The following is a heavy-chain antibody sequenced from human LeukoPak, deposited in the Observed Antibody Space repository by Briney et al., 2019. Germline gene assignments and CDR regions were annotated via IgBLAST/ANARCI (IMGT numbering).Heavy chain of an antibody. J-gene: IGHJ3*02. CDR2: ITATGRSL. V-gene: IGHV3-48*03. CDR1: GFTFRNYE. CDR3: ARDRDPELGGHAAFDI. D-gene: IGHD1-7*01. Sequence: GGSLRLSCAASGFTFRNYEMNWVRQAPGKGPEWVSYITATGRSLYYADAVKGRFTISRDNAKNSLYLQMKSLRADDTAVYYCARDRDPELGGHAAFDIWGQGTMVPVSS.